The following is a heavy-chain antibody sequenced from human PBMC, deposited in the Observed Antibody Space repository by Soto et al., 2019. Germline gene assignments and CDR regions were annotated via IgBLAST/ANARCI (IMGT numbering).Heavy chain of an antibody. V-gene: IGHV3-23*01. Sequence: EVLLLESGGGLVQPGGSLRLSCEASGFSFSSFAMNWVRQAPGKGLEWVSAIGARGASTYYADSVKGRFTISRDNSRNTLYLQLNSLRAEDTAVYYCAKGVELDVWGNGTTVTVSS. CDR1: GFSFSSFA. D-gene: IGHD1-26*01. CDR2: IGARGAST. J-gene: IGHJ6*04. CDR3: AKGVELDV.